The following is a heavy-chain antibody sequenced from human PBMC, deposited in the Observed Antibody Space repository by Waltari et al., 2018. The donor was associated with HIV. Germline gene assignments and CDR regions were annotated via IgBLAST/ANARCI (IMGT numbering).Heavy chain of an antibody. V-gene: IGHV3-23*01. CDR1: GFNFRYVA. CDR3: AKSMRDLRPSAFDV. D-gene: IGHD2-8*01. CDR2: LSGSGSTA. Sequence: EVQLLESGGGLVQPGGSLRLSCTASGFNFRYVARSWVRQATGKGREWVSALSGSGSTASYADYVKGRFTISRDCANNTLFLQMNSLRAEDTAVYFCAKSMRDLRPSAFDVWGQGTMVAISA. J-gene: IGHJ3*01.